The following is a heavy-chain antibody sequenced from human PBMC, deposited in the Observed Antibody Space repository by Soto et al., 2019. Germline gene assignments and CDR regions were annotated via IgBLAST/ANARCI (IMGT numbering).Heavy chain of an antibody. J-gene: IGHJ5*02. CDR3: ARLRSAGGVRGVIYWFDP. Sequence: QVQLQESGPGLVKPSETLSLTCTVSGDSVNNYYWIWMRQPPGKGLEYMGHFYVGGSTNYNPSLKSRLTISLDTSKNQLSLKLNSVTAADTALYYCARLRSAGGVRGVIYWFDPWGQGILVSVSS. CDR2: FYVGGST. CDR1: GDSVNNYY. D-gene: IGHD3-10*01. V-gene: IGHV4-59*08.